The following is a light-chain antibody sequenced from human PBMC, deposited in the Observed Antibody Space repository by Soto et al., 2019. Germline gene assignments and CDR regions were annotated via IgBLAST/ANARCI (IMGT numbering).Light chain of an antibody. J-gene: IGKJ3*01. V-gene: IGKV3-20*01. CDR1: QSLSSSY. Sequence: IVLTQSPGTLSLSPGKRATLFCRASQSLSSSYLVWYQQKPGKAPRLLIDGASSRATGIPDRFSGSGSGKDFTLNISRLEPEDFAVYYCQHYGNTPPSVTFGPGTKVDIK. CDR3: QHYGNTPPSVT. CDR2: GAS.